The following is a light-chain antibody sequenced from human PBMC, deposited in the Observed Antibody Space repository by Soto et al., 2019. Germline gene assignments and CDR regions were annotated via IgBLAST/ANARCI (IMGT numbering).Light chain of an antibody. J-gene: IGLJ1*01. CDR3: SSFTTTYFYV. CDR2: GVS. CDR1: GSDVGAYNY. V-gene: IGLV2-14*01. Sequence: QSVLTQPASVSGSPGQSIAISCTGSGSDVGAYNYVSWYQQHPGKAPKLLIYGVSHRPSGVSPRFSATRSAFTASLTISGLQPEDEADYYCSSFTTTYFYVFGPGTKLTVL.